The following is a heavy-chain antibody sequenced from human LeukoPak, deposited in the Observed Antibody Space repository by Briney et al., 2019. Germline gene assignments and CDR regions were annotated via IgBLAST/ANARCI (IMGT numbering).Heavy chain of an antibody. D-gene: IGHD1-20*01. CDR3: AKITEDYFYYGMDV. CDR2: IRYDGTEE. CDR1: GFNFNRLG. V-gene: IGHV3-30*02. J-gene: IGHJ6*02. Sequence: GGSLRLSCAASGFNFNRLGMHWVRQAPGKGLEWVAFIRYDGTEEYYGDAVRGRFTISRDNSKNTLYLQMNSLRGDDTALYYCAKITEDYFYYGMDVWGQGTTVTVSS.